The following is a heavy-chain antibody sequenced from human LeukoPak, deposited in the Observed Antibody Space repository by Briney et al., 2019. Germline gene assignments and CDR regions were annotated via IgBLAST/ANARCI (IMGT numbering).Heavy chain of an antibody. D-gene: IGHD4-17*01. CDR1: GYTFTGYY. CDR3: ATSDGAYTAGYYYYMRV. CDR2: INPNTAGT. J-gene: IGHJ6*03. Sequence: GASVKVSCKASGYTFTGYYFHWVRQAPGQGLEWMAWINPNTAGTNYAQKFLGRVTLTWDTSISTAYMELNSLTSDDTAVYYCATSDGAYTAGYYYYMRVWGKGTSVTVSS. V-gene: IGHV1-2*02.